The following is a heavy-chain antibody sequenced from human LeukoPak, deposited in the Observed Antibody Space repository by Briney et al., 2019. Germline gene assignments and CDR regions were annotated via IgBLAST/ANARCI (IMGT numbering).Heavy chain of an antibody. J-gene: IGHJ4*02. CDR2: MTLDSGRI. V-gene: IGHV3-9*01. Sequence: GRSLRLSCEVSGFTFDKYGMHWVRQVPGKGLEWVSGMTLDSGRIGYADSVKGRFTISRDKAKNSVLLQMNSVRTEDTALYYCVKDMEPGGSGHWGPGTLVTVSS. CDR3: VKDMEPGGSGH. CDR1: GFTFDKYG. D-gene: IGHD1-26*01.